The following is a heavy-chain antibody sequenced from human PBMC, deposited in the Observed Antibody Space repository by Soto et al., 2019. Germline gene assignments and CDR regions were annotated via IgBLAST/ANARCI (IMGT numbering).Heavy chain of an antibody. Sequence: GGSLRLSCAASGFSFSDYYINWVRQAPGKGLEWVGRTRNKASSYTTDYAAFVKGRFTISRDDSKNLIYLQMNSLKTEDTAVYYCAREGSSSGPDYEYWGQGTLVTVS. CDR2: TRNKASSYTT. D-gene: IGHD3-22*01. J-gene: IGHJ4*02. V-gene: IGHV3-72*01. CDR1: GFSFSDYY. CDR3: AREGSSSGPDYEY.